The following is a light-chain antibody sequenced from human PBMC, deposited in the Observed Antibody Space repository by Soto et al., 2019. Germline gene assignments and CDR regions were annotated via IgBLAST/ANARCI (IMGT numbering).Light chain of an antibody. V-gene: IGLV2-14*01. J-gene: IGLJ2*01. CDR3: NSYTSSSTLV. CDR1: SSDVGGYNY. CDR2: EVT. Sequence: QSVLTQPASVSGSPGQSITISCSGTSSDVGGYNYVSWYQHHPGKAPKLLIYEVTNRPSGVSNRFSGSKSGNTASLTISGLLPEDEADYFCNSYTSSSTLVFGGGTKVTVL.